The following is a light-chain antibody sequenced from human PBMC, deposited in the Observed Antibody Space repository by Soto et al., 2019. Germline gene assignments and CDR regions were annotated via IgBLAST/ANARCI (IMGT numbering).Light chain of an antibody. CDR2: GTS. CDR3: QQYASSPGLT. V-gene: IGKV3-20*01. CDR1: QSVSSTY. Sequence: IVLTPSPGTLSLSPRDRATLXCRASQSVSSTYLAWYQQKPGQAPRLLIYGTSSRATGIPGRFSGSGSGTDFTLTISRLEPEDFAVYYCQQYASSPGLTVGGGTKVDIK. J-gene: IGKJ4*01.